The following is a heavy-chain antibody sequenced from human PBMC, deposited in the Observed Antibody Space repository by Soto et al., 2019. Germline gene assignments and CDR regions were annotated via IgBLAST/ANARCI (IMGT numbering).Heavy chain of an antibody. J-gene: IGHJ5*02. V-gene: IGHV3-21*01. D-gene: IGHD6-13*01. Sequence: GGSLRRSCAACGFTFRSFTMNGVRQATWKGLGWVSTISSNSAYIYYTDALRGRFTSSRDNAKNSLHLQMNSLRAEDTAVYYCTREAPRPSRARGWFGPWGTGTRVTVAS. CDR2: ISSNSAYI. CDR1: GFTFRSFT. CDR3: TREAPRPSRARGWFGP.